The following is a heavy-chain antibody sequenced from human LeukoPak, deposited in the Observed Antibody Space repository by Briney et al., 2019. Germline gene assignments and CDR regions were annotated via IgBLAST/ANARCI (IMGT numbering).Heavy chain of an antibody. Sequence: SETLSLTCAVYGGSFSGYYWSWFRQPPGKGLEWIGEINHSGSTNYNPSLKSRVTISVDTSKNQFSLKLSSVTAADTAVYYCARETSKGYFDYWGQGTLVTVSS. CDR1: GGSFSGYY. J-gene: IGHJ4*02. D-gene: IGHD2-2*01. V-gene: IGHV4-34*01. CDR2: INHSGST. CDR3: ARETSKGYFDY.